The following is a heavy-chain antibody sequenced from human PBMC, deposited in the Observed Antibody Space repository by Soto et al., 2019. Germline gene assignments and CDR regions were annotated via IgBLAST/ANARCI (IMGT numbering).Heavy chain of an antibody. D-gene: IGHD4-17*01. CDR1: GFTFRNYN. V-gene: IGHV3-48*04. CDR3: AKDMKWGGMTTIHYFDS. J-gene: IGHJ4*02. CDR2: ISTSGTTI. Sequence: GGSLRLSCAASGFTFRNYNMNWVRQAPGKGLEWVSHISTSGTTIDYADSVKGRFTISRDNAKNSLFLQMNSLRPEDTALYYCAKDMKWGGMTTIHYFDSWGQGTLVTVSS.